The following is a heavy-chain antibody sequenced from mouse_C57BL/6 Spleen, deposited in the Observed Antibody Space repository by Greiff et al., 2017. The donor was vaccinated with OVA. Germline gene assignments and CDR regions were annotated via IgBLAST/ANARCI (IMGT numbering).Heavy chain of an antibody. D-gene: IGHD1-1*01. CDR3: ARKGGSSPDWYFDV. Sequence: VQRVESGPGLVAPSQSLSITCTVSGFSLTSYAISWVRQPPGKGLEWLGVIWTGGGTNYNSALKSRLSISKDNSKSQVFLKMNSLQTDDTARYYCARKGGSSPDWYFDVWGTGTTVTVSS. CDR1: GFSLTSYA. V-gene: IGHV2-9-1*01. J-gene: IGHJ1*03. CDR2: IWTGGGT.